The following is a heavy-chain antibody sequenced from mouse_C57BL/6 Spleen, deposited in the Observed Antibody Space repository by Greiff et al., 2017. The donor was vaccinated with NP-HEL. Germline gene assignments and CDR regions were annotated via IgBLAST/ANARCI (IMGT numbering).Heavy chain of an antibody. D-gene: IGHD2-3*01. V-gene: IGHV5-9*01. CDR1: GFTFSSYT. Sequence: EVKVVESGGGLVKPGGSLKLSCAASGFTFSSYTMSWVRQTPEKRLEWVATISGGGGNTYYPDSVKGRFTISRDNAKNTLYLQMSSLRSEDTALYYCARDFYDCYSWFAYWGQGTLVTVSA. CDR3: ARDFYDCYSWFAY. CDR2: ISGGGGNT. J-gene: IGHJ3*01.